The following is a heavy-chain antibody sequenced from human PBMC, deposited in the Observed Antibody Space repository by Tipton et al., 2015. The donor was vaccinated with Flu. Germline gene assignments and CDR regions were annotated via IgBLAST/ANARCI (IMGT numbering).Heavy chain of an antibody. D-gene: IGHD3-16*01. J-gene: IGHJ3*02. CDR2: INQDGSEI. V-gene: IGHV3-7*03. CDR3: ARDWGGNYAFDI. Sequence: SLRLSCAASGFTFESYWMNWVRQAPGKGPEWVANINQDGSEIHYVGSVKGRFTISRDNAKNSLYLQMNSLRAEDTAVYYCARDWGGNYAFDIWGQGTMVTVSS. CDR1: GFTFESYW.